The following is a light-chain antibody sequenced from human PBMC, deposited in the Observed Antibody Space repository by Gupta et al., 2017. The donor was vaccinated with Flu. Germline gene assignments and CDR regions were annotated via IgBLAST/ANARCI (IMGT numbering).Light chain of an antibody. J-gene: IGKJ2*01. CDR3: QQYGSSPRT. Sequence: EIVLTQSPGTLSLSPGERATLSCRASQSVSSSYLAWYQQIPDQAPRLLIYGASSRATGIPDSFSGSESGTDFALTISRLEPEDFAVYYCQQYGSSPRTFGQGTKLEIK. CDR1: QSVSSSY. CDR2: GAS. V-gene: IGKV3-20*01.